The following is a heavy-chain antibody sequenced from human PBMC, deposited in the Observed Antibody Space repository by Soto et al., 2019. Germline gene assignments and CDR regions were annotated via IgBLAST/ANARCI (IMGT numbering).Heavy chain of an antibody. V-gene: IGHV3-23*01. CDR1: GFTFSSYA. CDR3: ANDRRIFRVVRY. J-gene: IGHJ4*02. CDR2: ISGSGGST. D-gene: IGHD3-3*01. Sequence: PGGSLRLSCAASGFTFSSYAMSWVRQAPGKGLEWVSAISGSGGSTYYADSVKGRFTISRDNSNNTLYLQMNSLRAEDTAVYYCANDRRIFRVVRYWGKGTLVTVSS.